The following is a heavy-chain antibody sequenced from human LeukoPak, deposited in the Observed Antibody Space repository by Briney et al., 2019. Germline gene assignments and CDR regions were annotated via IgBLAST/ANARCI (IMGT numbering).Heavy chain of an antibody. J-gene: IGHJ4*02. V-gene: IGHV4-30-4*01. D-gene: IGHD3-9*01. CDR3: ARVSHDILTGYYAIDY. Sequence: SQTLSLTCTASGGSISSGDYYWSWIRQPPGKGLEWIGYIYYSGSTYYNPSLKSRVTISVDTSKNQFSLKLSSVTAADTAVYYCARVSHDILTGYYAIDYWGQGTLVTISS. CDR1: GGSISSGDYY. CDR2: IYYSGST.